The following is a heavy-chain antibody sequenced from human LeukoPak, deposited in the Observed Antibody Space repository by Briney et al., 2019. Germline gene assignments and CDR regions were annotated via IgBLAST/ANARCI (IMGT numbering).Heavy chain of an antibody. CDR3: AKDRGQWLVRGYFDY. D-gene: IGHD6-19*01. Sequence: PGGSLRLSCAASGFTFYDYAMHWVRHAPGKGLEWVSLISWDGGSTYYADSVKGRFTISRDNRKNSLYLQMNSLRAEDTALYYCAKDRGQWLVRGYFDYWGQGTLVTVSS. V-gene: IGHV3-43D*03. CDR1: GFTFYDYA. J-gene: IGHJ4*02. CDR2: ISWDGGST.